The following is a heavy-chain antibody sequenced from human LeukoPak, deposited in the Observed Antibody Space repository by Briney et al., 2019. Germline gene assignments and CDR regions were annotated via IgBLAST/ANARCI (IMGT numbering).Heavy chain of an antibody. D-gene: IGHD3-3*02. CDR1: GFTLRNYG. CDR3: AKDDDTTGHFSYFQD. J-gene: IGHJ1*01. Sequence: GGSLRLSCAVSGFTLRNYGMNWVRQAPGKGLEWVAGVWHDGSKEYYADSAKGRFTISRDNSKNTVWLQMNSLRAEDTAVYYCAKDDDTTGHFSYFQDWGQGTLVTVTS. V-gene: IGHV3-33*06. CDR2: VWHDGSKE.